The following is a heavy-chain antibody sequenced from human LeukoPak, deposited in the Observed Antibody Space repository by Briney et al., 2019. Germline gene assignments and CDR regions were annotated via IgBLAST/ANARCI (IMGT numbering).Heavy chain of an antibody. D-gene: IGHD6-13*01. CDR3: ARGRSGLGGAGTYDY. J-gene: IGHJ4*02. V-gene: IGHV1-8*01. CDR2: INPNSGRT. Sequence: GASVKVSCKASGYTFTSSDINWVRQAAGQGLEWMGWINPNSGRTGYAQKFQGRVTMTANTSISTAYMELSSLRFDDTAVYYCARGRSGLGGAGTYDYWGQGTLITVSS. CDR1: GYTFTSSD.